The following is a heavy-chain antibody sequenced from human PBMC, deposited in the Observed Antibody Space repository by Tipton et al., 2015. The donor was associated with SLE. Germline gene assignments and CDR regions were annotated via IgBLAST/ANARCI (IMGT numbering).Heavy chain of an antibody. CDR2: IYYTGNT. D-gene: IGHD6-6*01. CDR3: ARSIAARLDY. J-gene: IGHJ4*02. CDR1: GGSMSYHY. V-gene: IGHV4-59*11. Sequence: TLSLTCSVSGGSMSYHYWSWIRQPPGKGLEWIGYIYYTGNTNHNPSLKSRVTMSVDTSKNQFSLKLSSVTAADTAVYYCARSIAARLDYWGQGTLVTVSS.